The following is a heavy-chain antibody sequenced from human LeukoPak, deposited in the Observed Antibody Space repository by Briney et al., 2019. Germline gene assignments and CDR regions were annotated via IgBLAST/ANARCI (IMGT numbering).Heavy chain of an antibody. Sequence: SQTLSLTCTVSGGSISSGDYYWSWIRQPPGKGLEWIGYIYYSGSTNYNPSLKSRVTISVDTSQNQFSLKLSSVTAADTAVYYCARDHEDTAMVTPHAFDIWGQGTMVTVSS. CDR2: IYYSGST. D-gene: IGHD5-18*01. J-gene: IGHJ3*02. CDR1: GGSISSGDYY. V-gene: IGHV4-61*08. CDR3: ARDHEDTAMVTPHAFDI.